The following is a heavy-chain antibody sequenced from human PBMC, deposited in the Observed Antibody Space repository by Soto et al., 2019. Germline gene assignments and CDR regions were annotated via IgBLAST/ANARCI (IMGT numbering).Heavy chain of an antibody. D-gene: IGHD2-15*01. CDR3: ARGPGVVVAAVYGLWY. CDR1: GYSFSFYG. CDR2: INPSDGNR. V-gene: IGHV1-18*01. J-gene: IGHJ4*02. Sequence: ASVKVSCKASGYSFSFYGINWVRQAPGQGLEWMGWINPSDGNRNFAQKFEDRVTMTTATSTNTVFLELRSLKSDDTAIYYCARGPGVVVAAVYGLWYWGQGTLVTVSS.